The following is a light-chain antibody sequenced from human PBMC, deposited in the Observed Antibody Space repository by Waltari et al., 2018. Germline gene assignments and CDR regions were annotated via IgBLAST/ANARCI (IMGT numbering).Light chain of an antibody. Sequence: DTQLTQSPSSLSASVGDRVTITCQTSQDTRKYLNWYQQKSGKAPKLLIYEASLLQTGVPSSFSGSGSGTSFTLTISSLQPEDFATYFCQQYGHLPITFGQGTRL. J-gene: IGKJ5*01. V-gene: IGKV1-33*01. CDR2: EAS. CDR1: QDTRKY. CDR3: QQYGHLPIT.